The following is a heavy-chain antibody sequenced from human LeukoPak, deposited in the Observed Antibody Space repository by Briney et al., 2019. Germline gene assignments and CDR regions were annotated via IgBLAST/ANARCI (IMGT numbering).Heavy chain of an antibody. V-gene: IGHV3-74*01. CDR2: IDGDGSST. CDR3: ARGIGVAAPYDAFDI. J-gene: IGHJ3*02. Sequence: GGSLRLSCAASGFTFSSYWMHWVRQVPGKGLVWVSYIDGDGSSTNYADSVKGRFTISRDNAKNTVYVQMNSLRAEHTAVYYCARGIGVAAPYDAFDIWGQGTMVTVSS. CDR1: GFTFSSYW. D-gene: IGHD6-19*01.